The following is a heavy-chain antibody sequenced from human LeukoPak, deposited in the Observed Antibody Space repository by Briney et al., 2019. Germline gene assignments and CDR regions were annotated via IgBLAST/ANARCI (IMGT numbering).Heavy chain of an antibody. V-gene: IGHV1-3*03. Sequence: ASVKVSCKASGYTFTSYGISWVRQAPGQRLEWMGWINAGNGNTKYSQEFQGRVTITRDTSASTAYMELSSLRSEDMAVYYCARGRGDDFWSGYTYYFDYWGQGTLVTVSS. CDR2: INAGNGNT. CDR3: ARGRGDDFWSGYTYYFDY. J-gene: IGHJ4*02. D-gene: IGHD3-3*01. CDR1: GYTFTSYG.